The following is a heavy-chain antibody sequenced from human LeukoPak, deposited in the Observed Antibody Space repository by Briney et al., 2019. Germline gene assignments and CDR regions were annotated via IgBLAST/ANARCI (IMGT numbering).Heavy chain of an antibody. V-gene: IGHV3-23*01. J-gene: IGHJ4*02. CDR2: ISGSGGST. Sequence: GGSLRLSCAASGFIFSNYGMNWVRQAPGKGLEWVSAISGSGGSTYYADSVKGRFTISRDNSKNTLYLQMNSLRAEDTAVYYCAKRLAGGSGSCDYWGQGTLVTVSS. D-gene: IGHD3-10*01. CDR1: GFIFSNYG. CDR3: AKRLAGGSGSCDY.